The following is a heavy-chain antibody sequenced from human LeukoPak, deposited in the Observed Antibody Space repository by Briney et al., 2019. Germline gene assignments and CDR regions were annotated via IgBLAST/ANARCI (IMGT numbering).Heavy chain of an antibody. V-gene: IGHV4-4*07. CDR3: ARDCSGGSCYTTGRYYYYGMDV. CDR2: IYTSGST. Sequence: SETLSLTCTVSGGSISSYYWSWMRQPAGKGLEWIGRIYTSGSTNYNPSLKSRVTMSVDTSKNQFSLKLSSVTAADTAVYYCARDCSGGSCYTTGRYYYYGMDVWGQGTTVTVSS. D-gene: IGHD2-15*01. CDR1: GGSISSYY. J-gene: IGHJ6*02.